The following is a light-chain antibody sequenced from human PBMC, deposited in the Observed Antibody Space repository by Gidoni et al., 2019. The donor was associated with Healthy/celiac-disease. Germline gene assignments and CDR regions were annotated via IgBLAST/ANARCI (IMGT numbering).Light chain of an antibody. CDR2: GAS. CDR1: QSVSSSY. CDR3: QQYGSSRWT. J-gene: IGKJ1*01. Sequence: EIVLTQSPGTLSLSPGERATLSCRASQSVSSSYLAWYQQKPGQAPRLLIYGASSRATGIPDRFSGSVSGTDFTLTISRLEPVDFAVYYCQQYGSSRWTFGQGTKVEIK. V-gene: IGKV3-20*01.